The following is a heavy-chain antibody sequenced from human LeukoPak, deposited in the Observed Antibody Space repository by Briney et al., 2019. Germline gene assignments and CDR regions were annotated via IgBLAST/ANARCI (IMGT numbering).Heavy chain of an antibody. Sequence: SETLSLTCTVSGVSISNYYWSWIRQPAGKGLEWIVRISASGNTNYNPSLRSRLIMSVDTSKNLFALKLSSVTPADTAVYYCARQGVATPSDYWGRGTLVTVSS. J-gene: IGHJ4*02. CDR2: ISASGNT. V-gene: IGHV4-4*07. CDR1: GVSISNYY. D-gene: IGHD2-15*01. CDR3: ARQGVATPSDY.